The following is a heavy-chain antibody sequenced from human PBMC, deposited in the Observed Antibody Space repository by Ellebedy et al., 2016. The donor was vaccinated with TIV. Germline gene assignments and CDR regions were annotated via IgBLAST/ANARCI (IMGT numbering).Heavy chain of an antibody. D-gene: IGHD4-17*01. V-gene: IGHV3-7*01. CDR3: ATDGSYGDYLSPTHAFVI. CDR1: GFTFSSDW. J-gene: IGHJ3*02. Sequence: GESLKISCAASGFTFSSDWMTWVRQAPGKGLEWVANRNQDGSEKFYVDSVNGRFTVSRDNAENSLYLHLNSLRAEDTAMYYCATDGSYGDYLSPTHAFVIWGQGTMVTVSS. CDR2: RNQDGSEK.